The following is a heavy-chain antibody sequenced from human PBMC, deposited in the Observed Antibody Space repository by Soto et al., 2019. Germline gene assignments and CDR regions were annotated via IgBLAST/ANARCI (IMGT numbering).Heavy chain of an antibody. D-gene: IGHD2-15*01. CDR3: ARGGPECSGGSCYSYGMDV. CDR1: GFTLSSYG. CDR2: IWSAGSNK. Sequence: GGSLRLSCAASGFTLSSYGMHWVRQAPGKGLEWVAVIWSAGSNKYYADSVKGRFTISRDNSKKTLYMQMNSLRGEDTAVYYCARGGPECSGGSCYSYGMDVWGQGTTVTVSS. V-gene: IGHV3-33*01. J-gene: IGHJ6*02.